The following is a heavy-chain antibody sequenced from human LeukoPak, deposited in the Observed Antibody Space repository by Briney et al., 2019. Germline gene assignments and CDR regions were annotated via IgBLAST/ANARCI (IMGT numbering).Heavy chain of an antibody. D-gene: IGHD6-13*01. CDR2: IYYSGST. V-gene: IGHV4-39*07. J-gene: IGHJ5*02. CDR3: ARVKAAGILTPNNWFDP. Sequence: SETLSLTCTVSGGSISSSSYYWGWIRQPPGKGLEWIGSIYYSGSTNYNPSLKSRVTISVDKSKNQFSLKLSSVTAADTAVYYCARVKAAGILTPNNWFDPWGQGTLVTVSS. CDR1: GGSISSSSYY.